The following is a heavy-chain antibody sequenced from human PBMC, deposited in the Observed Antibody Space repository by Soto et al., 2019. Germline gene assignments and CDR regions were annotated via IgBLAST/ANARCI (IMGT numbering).Heavy chain of an antibody. J-gene: IGHJ6*02. V-gene: IGHV4-31*03. CDR1: GGSISSGGYY. Sequence: PSETLSLTCTVSGGSISSGGYYWSWIRQHPGKGLEWIGYIYYSGSTYYNPSLKSRVTISVDTSKNQFSLKLSSVTAADTAVYYCARDRGYYDSSGYYYVLYGMDVWGQGTTVTVSS. CDR3: ARDRGYYDSSGYYYVLYGMDV. CDR2: IYYSGST. D-gene: IGHD3-22*01.